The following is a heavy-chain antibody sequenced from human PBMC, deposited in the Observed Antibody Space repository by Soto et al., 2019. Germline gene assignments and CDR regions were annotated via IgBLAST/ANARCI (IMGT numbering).Heavy chain of an antibody. CDR2: IYWDDDK. Sequence: GSGPTLVNPTQTLTLTCTFSGFSLSTSGVGVGWIRQPPGKALEWLALIYWDDDKRYSPSLKSRLTITKDTSKNQVVLTMTNMDPVVTASYYCAHRRSTYYYDSTFDPWGQGTLVTVSS. V-gene: IGHV2-5*02. CDR3: AHRRSTYYYDSTFDP. CDR1: GFSLSTSGVG. D-gene: IGHD3-22*01. J-gene: IGHJ5*02.